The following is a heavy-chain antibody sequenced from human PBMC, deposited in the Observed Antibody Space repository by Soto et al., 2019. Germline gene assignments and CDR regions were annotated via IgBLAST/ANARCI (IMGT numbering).Heavy chain of an antibody. J-gene: IGHJ4*02. V-gene: IGHV3-30*18. D-gene: IGHD4-17*01. CDR1: GFTFSSYG. CDR3: AKEVDDYGSPFDY. CDR2: ISYDGSNK. Sequence: GGSLRLSCAASGFTFSSYGMHWVRQAPGKGLEWVAVISYDGSNKYYADSVKSRFTISRDNSKNTLYLQMNSLRAEDTAVYYCAKEVDDYGSPFDYWGQGTLVTVSS.